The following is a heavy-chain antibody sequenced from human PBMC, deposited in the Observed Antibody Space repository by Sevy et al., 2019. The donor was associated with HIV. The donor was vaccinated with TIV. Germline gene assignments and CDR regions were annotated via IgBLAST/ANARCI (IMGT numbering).Heavy chain of an antibody. CDR1: GFTFSSYG. V-gene: IGHV3-30*18. Sequence: GGSLRLSCAASGFTFSSYGMHWVRQAPGKGLEWVTVISYDGSNKYYADTVKGRFTISRDNSKNTLYLQMNSLCAEDRAVYYCGKGAARKGGFDYWGQGTLVTVSS. CDR2: ISYDGSNK. CDR3: GKGAARKGGFDY. J-gene: IGHJ4*02. D-gene: IGHD6-6*01.